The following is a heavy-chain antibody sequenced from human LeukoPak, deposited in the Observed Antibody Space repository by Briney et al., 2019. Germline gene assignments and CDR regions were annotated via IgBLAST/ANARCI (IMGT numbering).Heavy chain of an antibody. CDR1: GGSISSSSYY. CDR2: IYYSGST. J-gene: IGHJ4*02. Sequence: SETLSLTCTVSGGSISSSSYYWGWIRQPPGKGLEWIGSIYYSGSTYYNPSLKSRVTISIDTSKNQFSLKLSSVTAADTAVYYCARHYDILTDSHYFDYWGQGTLVTVSS. D-gene: IGHD3-9*01. CDR3: ARHYDILTDSHYFDY. V-gene: IGHV4-39*01.